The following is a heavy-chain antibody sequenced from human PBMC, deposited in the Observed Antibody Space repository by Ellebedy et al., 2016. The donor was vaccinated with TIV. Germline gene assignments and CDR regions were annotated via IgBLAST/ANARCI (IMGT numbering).Heavy chain of an antibody. Sequence: GESLKISCAASGFTFASYAMSWVRQAPGKGLEWVSIITGSGGSLYYADSVKGRFTISRDNSKDTLYLQVNSQRAEDTAVYYCARDPVGVGPAFDIWGQGTMVTVSS. V-gene: IGHV3-23*01. CDR2: ITGSGGSL. D-gene: IGHD4-23*01. CDR1: GFTFASYA. J-gene: IGHJ3*02. CDR3: ARDPVGVGPAFDI.